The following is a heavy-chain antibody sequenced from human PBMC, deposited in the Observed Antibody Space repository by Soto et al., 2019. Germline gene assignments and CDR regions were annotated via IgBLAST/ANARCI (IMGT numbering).Heavy chain of an antibody. CDR1: GGSISSYY. D-gene: IGHD1-26*01. CDR3: ARRYGGNFDY. V-gene: IGHV4-59*01. Sequence: QVQLQESGPGLVKPSETLSLTCTVSGGSISSYYWSWIRQPPGKGLEWIGYIYYSGSTNYNPSLXRXAXQXXDTSKNQFSLKLSSVTAADPAVYYCARRYGGNFDYWGQGTLVTVSS. CDR2: IYYSGST. J-gene: IGHJ4*02.